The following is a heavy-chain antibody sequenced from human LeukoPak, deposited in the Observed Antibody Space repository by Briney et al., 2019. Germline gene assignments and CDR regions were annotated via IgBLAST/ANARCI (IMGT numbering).Heavy chain of an antibody. V-gene: IGHV6-1*01. D-gene: IGHD2-15*01. CDR3: ARESWDIEGYNWFDP. J-gene: IGHJ5*02. CDR1: GDSVSSNSAA. Sequence: SQTLSLTCAISGDSVSSNSAAWNWIRQSPSRGLEWLGRTYYRCKWYNDYAVSVKIRRTINPDTSKNQFSLQLNSVTPEDTAVYYCARESWDIEGYNWFDPWGQGTLVTVSS. CDR2: TYYRCKWYN.